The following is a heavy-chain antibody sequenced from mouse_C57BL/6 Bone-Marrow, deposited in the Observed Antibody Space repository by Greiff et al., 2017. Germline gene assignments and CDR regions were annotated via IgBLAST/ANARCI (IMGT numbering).Heavy chain of an antibody. D-gene: IGHD2-4*01. CDR3: ARGYDYDYAMDY. CDR2: INPNYGTT. V-gene: IGHV1-39*01. J-gene: IGHJ4*01. CDR1: GYSFTDYN. Sequence: VQLQQSGPELVKPGASVKISCKASGYSFTDYNMNWVKQSNGKSLEWIGVINPNYGTTSYNQKFKGKATLTVDKSSSTAYMQLHSLTSEYSAVDYCARGYDYDYAMDYWGQGTSVTVSS.